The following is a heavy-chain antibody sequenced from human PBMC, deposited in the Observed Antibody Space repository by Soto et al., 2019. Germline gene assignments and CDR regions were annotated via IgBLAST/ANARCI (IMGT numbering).Heavy chain of an antibody. D-gene: IGHD6-6*01. J-gene: IGHJ4*02. CDR2: INSGNGDT. CDR3: EREIDRQLARYFDY. V-gene: IGHV1-3*01. Sequence: ASVKVSCKASVYTFTTYTVHWVRQAPGQRLEWMGWINSGNGDTKYSQKFQGRVTITSETSASTAYMEMSSLRSEETVVYYCEREIDRQLARYFDYWGQGTLVTVSS. CDR1: VYTFTTYT.